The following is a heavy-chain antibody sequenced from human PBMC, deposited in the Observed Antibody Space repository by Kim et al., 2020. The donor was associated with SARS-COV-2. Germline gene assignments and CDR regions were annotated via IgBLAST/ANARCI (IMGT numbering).Heavy chain of an antibody. CDR3: TRTGSYDDYYYYYGMDV. D-gene: IGHD3-10*01. J-gene: IGHJ6*02. Sequence: VKGRFNISRDESKNTAYLQMNSLKTEDTAVYYCTRTGSYDDYYYYYGMDVWGQGTTVTVSS. V-gene: IGHV3-73*01.